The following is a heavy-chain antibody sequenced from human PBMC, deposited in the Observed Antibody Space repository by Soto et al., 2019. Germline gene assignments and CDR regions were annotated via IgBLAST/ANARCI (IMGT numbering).Heavy chain of an antibody. J-gene: IGHJ6*03. V-gene: IGHV4-31*03. CDR2: IYYSGST. Sequence: SETLSLTCTVSGGSISSGGYYWSWIRQHPGKGLEWIGYIYYSGSTYYNPSLKSRVTISVDTSKNQFSLKLSSVTAADTAVYYCARSFLDYYYYMDVWGKGTTVTVSS. CDR1: GGSISSGGYY. CDR3: ARSFLDYYYYMDV.